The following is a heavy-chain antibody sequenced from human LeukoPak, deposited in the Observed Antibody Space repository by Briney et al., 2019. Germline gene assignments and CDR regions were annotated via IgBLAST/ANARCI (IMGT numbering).Heavy chain of an antibody. CDR2: ISAYNGNT. J-gene: IGHJ4*02. CDR1: GYTFTSYY. V-gene: IGHV1-18*04. CDR3: AIIAAAGPPV. Sequence: GASVKVSCKASGYTFTSYYMHWVRQAPGQGLEWMGWISAYNGNTNYAQKLQGRVTMTTDTSTSTAYMELRSLRSDDTAVYYCAIIAAAGPPVWGQGTLVTVSS. D-gene: IGHD6-13*01.